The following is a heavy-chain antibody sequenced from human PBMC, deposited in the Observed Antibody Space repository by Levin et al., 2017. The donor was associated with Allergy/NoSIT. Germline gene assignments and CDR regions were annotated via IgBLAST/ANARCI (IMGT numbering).Heavy chain of an antibody. Sequence: SVKVSCKASGCTFSSYAISWVRQAPGQGLEWMGGIIPIFGTANYAQKFQGRVTITADESTSTAYMELSSLRSEDTAVYYCARDGQQLVLSWFDPWGQGTLVTVSS. CDR3: ARDGQQLVLSWFDP. V-gene: IGHV1-69*13. D-gene: IGHD6-13*01. CDR1: GCTFSSYA. CDR2: IIPIFGTA. J-gene: IGHJ5*02.